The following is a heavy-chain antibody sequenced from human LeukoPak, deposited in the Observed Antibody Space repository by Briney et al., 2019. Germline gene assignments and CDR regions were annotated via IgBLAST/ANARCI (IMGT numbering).Heavy chain of an antibody. Sequence: ASVKVSCKAPGYTFTGYYMHWVRQAPGQGLEWMGWINPNSGGTNYAQKFQGRVTVTRDTSISTAYMELNRLRSDDTAVYYCARDPNLLISGPGWFDHWGQGTLVTVSS. CDR2: INPNSGGT. CDR3: ARDPNLLISGPGWFDH. V-gene: IGHV1-2*02. J-gene: IGHJ5*02. D-gene: IGHD2-8*01. CDR1: GYTFTGYY.